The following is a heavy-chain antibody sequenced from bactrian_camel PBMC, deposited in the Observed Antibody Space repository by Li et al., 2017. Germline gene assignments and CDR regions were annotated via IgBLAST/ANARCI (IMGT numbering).Heavy chain of an antibody. Sequence: WSLGLSCAASGFTFSTYDMIWVRRVPGKGLEWLSYINSGGTYNADSVKGRFTISRDIAKNTLYLQMNSLKTEDTGMYYCAKDGVGGSSNGWGQGTQVTVS. D-gene: IGHD1*01. CDR3: AKDGVGGSSNG. V-gene: IGHV3S37*01. CDR1: GFTFSTYD. CDR2: INSGGT. J-gene: IGHJ4*01.